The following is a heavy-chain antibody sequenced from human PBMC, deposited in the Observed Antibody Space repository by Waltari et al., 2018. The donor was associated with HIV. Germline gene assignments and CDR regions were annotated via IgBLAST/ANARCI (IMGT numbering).Heavy chain of an antibody. J-gene: IGHJ4*02. D-gene: IGHD2-8*01. CDR3: ARLNLKNGHLPSY. V-gene: IGHV7-4-1*02. CDR2: SNTETGKP. CDR1: GYTFTDFA. Sequence: QVQLVQSGSELRTPGASVKVACKTSGYTFTDFALNWVRQAPGQGLQWMGWSNTETGKPAYAQDFTGRFVISLDTSVSTTYLQISSLKAEDTAVYYCARLNLKNGHLPSYWGQGTLVTVSS.